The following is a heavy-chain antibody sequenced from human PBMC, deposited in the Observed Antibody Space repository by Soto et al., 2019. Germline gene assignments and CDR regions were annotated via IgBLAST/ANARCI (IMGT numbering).Heavy chain of an antibody. CDR1: GYTFTSYG. V-gene: IGHV1-18*01. J-gene: IGHJ6*02. D-gene: IGHD3-9*01. CDR2: ISAYNGNT. Sequence: ASVKVSCKASGYTFTSYGISWVRQAPGQGLECMGWISAYNGNTNYAQKLQGRVTMTTDTSTSTAYMELRSLRSDDTAVYYCARDWGYFDQGVGEYYYYGIDVWGQGTTVTVSS. CDR3: ARDWGYFDQGVGEYYYYGIDV.